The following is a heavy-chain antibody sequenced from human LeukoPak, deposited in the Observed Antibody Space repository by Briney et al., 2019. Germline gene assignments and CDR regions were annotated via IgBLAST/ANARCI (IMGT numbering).Heavy chain of an antibody. J-gene: IGHJ4*02. V-gene: IGHV4-34*01. D-gene: IGHD2-21*02. CDR1: GGSFSGYY. CDR3: ARLRSYCGGDCFYYFDY. Sequence: SETLSLTCAVYGGSFSGYYWSWIRQPPGKGLEWIGEINHSRSTNYNPPLKSRVTISVDTSKNQFSLKLSSVTAADTVVYYCARLRSYCGGDCFYYFDYWGQGTLVTVSS. CDR2: INHSRST.